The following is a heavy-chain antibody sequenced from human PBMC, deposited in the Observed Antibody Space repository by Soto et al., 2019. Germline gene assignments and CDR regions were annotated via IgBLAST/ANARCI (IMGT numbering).Heavy chain of an antibody. CDR3: ARQNSHCSGGSCPYGMDV. CDR2: IDPSDSYT. D-gene: IGHD2-15*01. Sequence: GESLXISCKGSGYSFTSYWISWVRQMPGKGLEWMGMIDPSDSYTNYSPSFQGHVTISADKSISTAYLQWSSLKASDTAMYYCARQNSHCSGGSCPYGMDVWGQGTTVTVSS. V-gene: IGHV5-10-1*01. CDR1: GYSFTSYW. J-gene: IGHJ6*02.